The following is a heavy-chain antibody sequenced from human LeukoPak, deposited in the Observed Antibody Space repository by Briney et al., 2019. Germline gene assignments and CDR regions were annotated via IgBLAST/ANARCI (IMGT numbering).Heavy chain of an antibody. J-gene: IGHJ5*02. CDR1: GYSFTSYW. V-gene: IGHV5-51*01. D-gene: IGHD6-13*01. Sequence: GESLKISCKGSGYSFTSYWIGWVREMPGKGLEWMGIIYPGDSDTTYSPSFQGQVTISADRSISTAYLQWSSLKASDTAMYYCVRRLYTSSSNWFDPRGQGTLVTVSS. CDR3: VRRLYTSSSNWFDP. CDR2: IYPGDSDT.